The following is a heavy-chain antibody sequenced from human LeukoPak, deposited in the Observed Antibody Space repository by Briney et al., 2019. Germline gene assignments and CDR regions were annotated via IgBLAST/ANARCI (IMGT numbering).Heavy chain of an antibody. J-gene: IGHJ4*02. CDR1: GYTFTSYG. V-gene: IGHV1-18*04. CDR2: ISAYNGNT. CDR3: ARVIWYSSSWYGNY. Sequence: GASVKVSCKASGYTFTSYGISWVRQAPGQGLEWMGWISAYNGNTNYAQKLQGRVTMTTDTSTSTAYVELRSLRSDDTAVYYCARVIWYSSSWYGNYWGQGTLVTVSS. D-gene: IGHD6-13*01.